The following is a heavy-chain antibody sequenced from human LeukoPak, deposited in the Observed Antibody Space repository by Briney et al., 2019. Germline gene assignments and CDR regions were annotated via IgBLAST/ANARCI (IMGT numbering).Heavy chain of an antibody. CDR2: INHSGST. J-gene: IGHJ4*02. CDR3: ARGWPRRSIAVAGSGDLDY. Sequence: KPSETLSLTCAVYGGSFSGYYWSWIRQLPGKGLEWIGEINHSGSTNYNPSLKSRVTISVDTSKNQFSLKLSSVTAADTAVYYCARGWPRRSIAVAGSGDLDYWGQGTLVTVSS. V-gene: IGHV4-34*01. CDR1: GGSFSGYY. D-gene: IGHD6-19*01.